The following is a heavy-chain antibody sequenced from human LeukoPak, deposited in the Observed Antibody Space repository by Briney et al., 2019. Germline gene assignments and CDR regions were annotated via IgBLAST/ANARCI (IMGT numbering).Heavy chain of an antibody. V-gene: IGHV4-59*08. CDR1: GGSIGSYY. J-gene: IGHJ4*02. D-gene: IGHD1-26*01. Sequence: SETLSLTCTVSGGSIGSYYWSWIRQPPGEGLERIAYIHYSGDTNYSPSLKSRVTISVDTSMNQFSLRLSSVTAADTAVYYCARHGPIGPKRGYFDYWGQGTLVTVSS. CDR3: ARHGPIGPKRGYFDY. CDR2: IHYSGDT.